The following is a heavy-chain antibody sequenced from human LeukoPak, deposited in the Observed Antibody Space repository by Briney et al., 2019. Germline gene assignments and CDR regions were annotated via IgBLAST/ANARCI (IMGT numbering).Heavy chain of an antibody. CDR2: ITNTGNT. CDR1: GDSISNSAYY. V-gene: IGHV4-39*01. J-gene: IGHJ6*02. Sequence: SETLSLTCTVSGDSISNSAYYWVWIRQPPGKGLEWIRTITNTGNTYSNPSLKSRVTISIDTSKTQISLKLTSVTAAETAVFYCARKTPGTSVDVWGQGTPVTVSS. D-gene: IGHD3-10*01. CDR3: ARKTPGTSVDV.